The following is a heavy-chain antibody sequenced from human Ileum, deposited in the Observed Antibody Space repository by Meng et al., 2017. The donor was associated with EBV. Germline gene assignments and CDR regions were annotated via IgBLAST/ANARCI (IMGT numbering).Heavy chain of an antibody. CDR2: IYWNDDK. CDR3: AHTKHSSGYYYHDY. J-gene: IGHJ4*02. D-gene: IGHD3-22*01. Sequence: QMTLKESGPTLVEPTQTLTLTCTFSGFSLSTSGVSVGWIRQPPGKALEWLAVIYWNDDKGYSPSLKSRLTITKDTSKNQVVLTMTNMDPVDTATYYCAHTKHSSGYYYHDYWGQGTLVTVSS. V-gene: IGHV2-5*01. CDR1: GFSLSTSGVS.